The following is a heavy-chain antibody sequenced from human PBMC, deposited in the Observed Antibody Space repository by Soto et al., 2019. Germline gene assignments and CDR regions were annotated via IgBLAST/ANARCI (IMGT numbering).Heavy chain of an antibody. Sequence: SETLSLTCAVYGGSFSGYYWSWIRQPPGKGLEWIGEINHSGSTNYNPSLKSRVTISVDTSKNQFSLKLSSVTAADTAVHYCAREGSGQYSSSWYKKYYYYYYGMDVWGQGTTVTVSS. J-gene: IGHJ6*02. CDR3: AREGSGQYSSSWYKKYYYYYYGMDV. D-gene: IGHD6-13*01. CDR1: GGSFSGYY. CDR2: INHSGST. V-gene: IGHV4-34*01.